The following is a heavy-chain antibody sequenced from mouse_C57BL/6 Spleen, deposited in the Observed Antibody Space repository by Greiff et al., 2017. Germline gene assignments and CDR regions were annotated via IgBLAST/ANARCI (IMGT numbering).Heavy chain of an antibody. CDR2: IYPGDGDT. V-gene: IGHV1-82*01. CDR1: GYAFSSSG. CDR3: ARGIWDKAMDY. J-gene: IGHJ4*01. D-gene: IGHD4-1*01. Sequence: VQLQQSGPELVKPGASVKISCKASGYAFSSSGVNWVKQRPGKGLEWIGRIYPGDGDTNYHGKFKGRATLTADKSSSAAYMQLSSLTSEDSAVYFCARGIWDKAMDYWGQGATVTVA.